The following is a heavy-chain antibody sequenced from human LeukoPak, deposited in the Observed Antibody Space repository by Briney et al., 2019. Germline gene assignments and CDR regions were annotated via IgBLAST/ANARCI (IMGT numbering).Heavy chain of an antibody. J-gene: IGHJ3*02. CDR1: GFTFSSYW. CDR3: ASVRFGELWDDAFDI. D-gene: IGHD3-10*01. V-gene: IGHV3-74*01. Sequence: GGSLRLSCAASGFTFSSYWMHWVRQAPGKGLVWVSRINSDGSSTSYADSVKGRFTISRDNAKNTLYLQMNSLRAEDTAVYYCASVRFGELWDDAFDIWGQGTVVTVSS. CDR2: INSDGSST.